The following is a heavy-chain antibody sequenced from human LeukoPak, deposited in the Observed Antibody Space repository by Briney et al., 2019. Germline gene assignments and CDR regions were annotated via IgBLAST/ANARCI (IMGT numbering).Heavy chain of an antibody. CDR3: ARPGKYSSGWRPYYYYGMDV. D-gene: IGHD6-19*01. CDR1: GFTFSSYA. J-gene: IGHJ6*02. CDR2: ISGSGGST. Sequence: GGSLRLSCAASGFTFSSYAMGWVRQAPGKGLEWVSAISGSGGSTYYADSVKGRFTISRDNSKNTLYLQMNSLRAEDTAVYYCARPGKYSSGWRPYYYYGMDVWGQGTTVTVSS. V-gene: IGHV3-23*01.